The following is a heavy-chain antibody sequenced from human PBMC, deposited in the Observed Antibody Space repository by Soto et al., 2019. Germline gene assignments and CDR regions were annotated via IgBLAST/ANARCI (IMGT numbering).Heavy chain of an antibody. CDR1: GFTFSSYA. V-gene: IGHV3-30-3*01. J-gene: IGHJ6*02. D-gene: IGHD6-6*01. CDR2: ISYDGSNK. CDR3: ARDGPWSIAARRGDYGMDV. Sequence: GGSLRLSCAASGFTFSSYAMHWVRQAPGKGLEWVAVISYDGSNKYYADSVKGRFTISRDNSKNTLYLQMNSLRAEDTAVYYCARDGPWSIAARRGDYGMDVWGQGTTVTV.